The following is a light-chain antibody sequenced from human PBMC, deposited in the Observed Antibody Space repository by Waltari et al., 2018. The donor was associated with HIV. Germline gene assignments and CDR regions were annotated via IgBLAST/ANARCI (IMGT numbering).Light chain of an antibody. V-gene: IGLV4-69*01. J-gene: IGLJ2*01. CDR1: SGHIHYV. CDR2: LNSDGRH. CDR3: QTWGTGIQV. Sequence: QVVLTQPPSASASLGASVKLTCPLSSGHIHYVIAWHQHQPKKGPRVLMKLNSDGRHSKGDGIPGRFSGSSSGAELYLTSARLQSEDEGDYFCQTWGTGIQVFGGGTRLTVL.